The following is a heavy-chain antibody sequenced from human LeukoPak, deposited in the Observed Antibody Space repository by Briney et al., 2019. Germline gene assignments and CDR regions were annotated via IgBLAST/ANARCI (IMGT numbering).Heavy chain of an antibody. Sequence: GGSQRLSCAASGFTFSSYGMHWVRQAPGKGLEWVAVISYDGSNKYYADSVKGRFTTSRDNSKNTLYLQMNSLRAEDTAVYYCAKASYLLDYGYYGMDVWGQGTTVTVSS. J-gene: IGHJ6*02. CDR1: GFTFSSYG. CDR2: ISYDGSNK. V-gene: IGHV3-30*18. CDR3: AKASYLLDYGYYGMDV. D-gene: IGHD5-18*01.